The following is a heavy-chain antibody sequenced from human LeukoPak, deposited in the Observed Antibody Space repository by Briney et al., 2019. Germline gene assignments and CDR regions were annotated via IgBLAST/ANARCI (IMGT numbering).Heavy chain of an antibody. CDR2: IYSGGTT. D-gene: IGHD3-10*01. V-gene: IGHV3-66*01. J-gene: IGHJ4*02. CDR3: ARGSASGSYSPGGLDY. Sequence: GGSLRLSCAASGFTVSRSHMSWVRQAPGKGLEWVSVIYSGGTTYYADSVKGRFTISRDNSKNTLYLQMNSVRAEDTAVYYCARGSASGSYSPGGLDYWGQGTLVTVSS. CDR1: GFTVSRSH.